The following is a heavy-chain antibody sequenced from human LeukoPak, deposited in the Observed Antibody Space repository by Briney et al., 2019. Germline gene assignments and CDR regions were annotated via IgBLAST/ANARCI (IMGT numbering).Heavy chain of an antibody. V-gene: IGHV1-18*01. CDR1: GYTFTNTG. CDR3: AREEYYYDSSGYYDAFDI. CDR2: VSAYNGNT. Sequence: ASVKVSCKASGYTFTNTGICWVRQAPGQGLEWMGWVSAYNGNTNYAQKFQGRVTMTTDTSTSTAYMELRSLRSDDTAVYYCAREEYYYDSSGYYDAFDIWGQGTMVTVSS. J-gene: IGHJ3*02. D-gene: IGHD3-22*01.